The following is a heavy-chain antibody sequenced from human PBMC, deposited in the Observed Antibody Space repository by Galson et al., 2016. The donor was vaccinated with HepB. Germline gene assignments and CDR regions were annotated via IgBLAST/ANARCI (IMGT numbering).Heavy chain of an antibody. D-gene: IGHD6-13*01. Sequence: QSGAEVKKPGESLKISCNGSGYNFNRNWIGWVRRMPGKGLEWMGIIYPDDSDTRYSPSFQGQVTMSVDKSIKTAYLQWSSLKASDTAVYYCARLSYSSSLYGGDFFDYWGQGTQVTVSP. V-gene: IGHV5-51*01. J-gene: IGHJ4*02. CDR2: IYPDDSDT. CDR1: GYNFNRNW. CDR3: ARLSYSSSLYGGDFFDY.